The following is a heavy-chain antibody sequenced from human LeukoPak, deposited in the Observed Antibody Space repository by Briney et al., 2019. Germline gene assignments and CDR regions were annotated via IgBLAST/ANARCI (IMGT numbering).Heavy chain of an antibody. D-gene: IGHD5-12*01. J-gene: IGHJ3*02. V-gene: IGHV4-59*12. CDR1: GGSISSYY. Sequence: SETLSLTCTVSGGSISSYYWSWIRQPPGKGLEWIGYIYYSGSTNYNPSLKSRVTISVDTSKNQFSLKLSSVTAADTAVYYCARDFEDIVATSGAPWAFDIWGQGTMVTVSS. CDR3: ARDFEDIVATSGAPWAFDI. CDR2: IYYSGST.